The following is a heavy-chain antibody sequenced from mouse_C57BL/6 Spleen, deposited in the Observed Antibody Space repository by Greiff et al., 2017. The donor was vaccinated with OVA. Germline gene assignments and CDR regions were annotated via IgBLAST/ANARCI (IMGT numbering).Heavy chain of an antibody. Sequence: EVHLVESGGGLVKPGGSLKLSCAASGFTFSDYGMHWVRQAPEKGLEWVAYISSGSSTIYYADTVKGRFTISRDNAKNTLFLQMTSLRSEDTAMYYCASQGGGYAMDYWGQGTSVTVSS. V-gene: IGHV5-17*01. CDR2: ISSGSSTI. CDR3: ASQGGGYAMDY. CDR1: GFTFSDYG. J-gene: IGHJ4*01.